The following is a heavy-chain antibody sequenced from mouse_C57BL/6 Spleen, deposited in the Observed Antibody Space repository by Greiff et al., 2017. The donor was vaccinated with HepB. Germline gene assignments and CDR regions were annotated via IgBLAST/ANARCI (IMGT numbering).Heavy chain of an antibody. Sequence: EVQVVESGGGLVQPKGSLKLSCAASGFTFNTYAMHWVRQAPGKGLEWVARIRSKSSNYATYYADSVKDRFTISRDDSQSMLYLQMNNLKTEDTAMYYCVRGHYYGSSHYYAMDYWGQGTSVTVSS. J-gene: IGHJ4*01. D-gene: IGHD1-1*01. CDR2: IRSKSSNYAT. CDR3: VRGHYYGSSHYYAMDY. V-gene: IGHV10-3*01. CDR1: GFTFNTYA.